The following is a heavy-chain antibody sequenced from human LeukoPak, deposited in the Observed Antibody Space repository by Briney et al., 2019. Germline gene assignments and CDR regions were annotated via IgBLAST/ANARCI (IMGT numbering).Heavy chain of an antibody. J-gene: IGHJ5*02. CDR1: GGTFSIYA. Sequence: ASVKVSCKASGGTFSIYAISWVRQAPGQGLEWMGGIIPIFGTANYAQKFQGRVTITADESTSTAYMELSSLRSEDTAVYYCASLRGLLRYFDWNENWFDPWGQGTLVTVSP. V-gene: IGHV1-69*13. CDR2: IIPIFGTA. D-gene: IGHD3-9*01. CDR3: ASLRGLLRYFDWNENWFDP.